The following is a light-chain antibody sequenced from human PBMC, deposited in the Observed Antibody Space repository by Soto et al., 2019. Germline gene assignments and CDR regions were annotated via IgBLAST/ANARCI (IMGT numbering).Light chain of an antibody. J-gene: IGKJ5*01. CDR2: AAS. Sequence: DIQMTQSPSSLSASVGDRVTITCRASQSISSYLNWYQQKPGKAPKLLIYAASSLQSGVPSRFSGSGSGTDFTLTISSPQPEDFATYYCQQSYSTPSITFGQGTRLEI. V-gene: IGKV1-39*01. CDR3: QQSYSTPSIT. CDR1: QSISSY.